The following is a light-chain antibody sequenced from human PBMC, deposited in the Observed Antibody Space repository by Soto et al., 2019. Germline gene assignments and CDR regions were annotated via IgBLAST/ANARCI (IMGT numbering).Light chain of an antibody. J-gene: IGKJ1*01. Sequence: EIVMTQSPAILPVSPGERVTLSCRASQSVNSNLAWYPHKPGQAPRLLIYVASTRATGIPARFIGSGSGTEFTLTISSLQSEDFAVDYCQQYNNWPVFGQGTKVDIK. CDR3: QQYNNWPV. CDR2: VAS. CDR1: QSVNSN. V-gene: IGKV3-15*01.